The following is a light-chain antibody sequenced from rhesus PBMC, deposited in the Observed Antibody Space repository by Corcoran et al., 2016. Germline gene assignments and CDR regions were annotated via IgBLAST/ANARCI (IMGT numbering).Light chain of an antibody. CDR2: GAS. CDR3: QQYSNWPHS. J-gene: IGKJ2*01. V-gene: IGKV3S9*01. Sequence: EIVMTQSPATLSLSPGERATLSCRASQSVSSYVAWYQTKPEQAPRLLIYGASRRATGIPDRVSGSGSGTDFTLTISSLEPEDFAVYYCQQYSNWPHSFGQGTKGEIK. CDR1: QSVSSY.